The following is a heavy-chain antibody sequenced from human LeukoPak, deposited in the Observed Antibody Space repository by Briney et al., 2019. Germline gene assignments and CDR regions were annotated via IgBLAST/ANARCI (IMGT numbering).Heavy chain of an antibody. V-gene: IGHV3-30-3*01. J-gene: IGHJ4*02. Sequence: GGSLRLSCAVAGFTFSSLAVHWVRQAPGKGLEWVAVISYDASKTYYADSVKGRFTISRDNSKNTVYLQMNSLSTEGTAIYYCARDQSSGGRWLDYWGRGTLVTVSS. CDR2: ISYDASKT. CDR1: GFTFSSLA. CDR3: ARDQSSGGRWLDY. D-gene: IGHD2-15*01.